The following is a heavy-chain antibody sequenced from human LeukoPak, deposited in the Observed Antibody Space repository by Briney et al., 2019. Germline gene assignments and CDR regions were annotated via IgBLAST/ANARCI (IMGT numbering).Heavy chain of an antibody. J-gene: IGHJ5*02. V-gene: IGHV3-23*01. Sequence: PGGSLRLSCAASGFTFSIYAMSWVRQAPGKGLEWVSGITGIGSSTYYADSVKGRFTISRDNSKNTLYLQMNSLRAEDTAVYYCARLSFWSGYFGDNWFDPWGQGTLVTVSS. CDR3: ARLSFWSGYFGDNWFDP. CDR2: ITGIGSST. D-gene: IGHD3-3*01. CDR1: GFTFSIYA.